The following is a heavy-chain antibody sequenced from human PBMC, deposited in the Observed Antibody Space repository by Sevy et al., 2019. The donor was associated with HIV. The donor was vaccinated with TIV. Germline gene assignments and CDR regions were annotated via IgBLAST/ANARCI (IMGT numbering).Heavy chain of an antibody. CDR2: LSYDDSDE. J-gene: IGHJ4*02. CDR3: ARGPTVTTMDY. V-gene: IGHV3-30-3*01. D-gene: IGHD4-17*01. CDR1: GFIFSTSP. Sequence: GGSLRLSCAASGFIFSTSPMHWVRQAPGKGLECVAILSYDDSDENYADSVKGRFTISRDNSKNTLYLQMNSLRDEDTAVYYCARGPTVTTMDYWGQGPLVTVSS.